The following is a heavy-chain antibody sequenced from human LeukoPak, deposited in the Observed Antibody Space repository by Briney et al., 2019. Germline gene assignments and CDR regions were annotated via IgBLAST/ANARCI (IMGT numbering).Heavy chain of an antibody. V-gene: IGHV1-69*06. J-gene: IGHJ6*03. Sequence: SVTVSCKASGGTFSSYAISWVRQAPGQGLEWMGGIIPICGTANYAQKFQGRVTITADKSTSTAYMEMRSLRAEDTGGYYCARERYYDSSGYVYYSYMDVWGKGTTVTISS. D-gene: IGHD3-22*01. CDR2: IIPICGTA. CDR3: ARERYYDSSGYVYYSYMDV. CDR1: GGTFSSYA.